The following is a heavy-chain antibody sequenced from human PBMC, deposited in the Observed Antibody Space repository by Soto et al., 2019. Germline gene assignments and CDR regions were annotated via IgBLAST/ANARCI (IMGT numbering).Heavy chain of an antibody. V-gene: IGHV4-30-2*01. D-gene: IGHD2-15*01. CDR1: GGSISSRGYS. Sequence: QLQLHESGSGLVRPSQTLSLTCSVSGGSISSRGYSWSWVRQPPGKGLEWIGCIYHSGSTFYNPSLKSRVTLSIDMSNNHFSLDLSSVTAADTAVYYCTVGGAGHPFDYWGQGTLVTVSS. CDR3: TVGGAGHPFDY. J-gene: IGHJ4*02. CDR2: IYHSGST.